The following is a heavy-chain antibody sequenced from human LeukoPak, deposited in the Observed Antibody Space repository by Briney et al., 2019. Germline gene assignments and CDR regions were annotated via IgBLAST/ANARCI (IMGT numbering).Heavy chain of an antibody. Sequence: PGGSLRLSCAASGFTFSGYSMNWVRQAPGKGLEWVSSISSSSSYIYYADSVKGRFTISRDNAKNSLYLQMNSLRAEDTAVYYCARDPRIAVAGSYYMDVWGKGTTVTVSS. CDR2: ISSSSSYI. CDR3: ARDPRIAVAGSYYMDV. D-gene: IGHD6-19*01. CDR1: GFTFSGYS. V-gene: IGHV3-21*01. J-gene: IGHJ6*03.